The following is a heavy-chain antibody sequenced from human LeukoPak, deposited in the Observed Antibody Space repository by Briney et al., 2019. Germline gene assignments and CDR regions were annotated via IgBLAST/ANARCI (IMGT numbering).Heavy chain of an antibody. D-gene: IGHD2-8*02. CDR2: IYYSGST. CDR1: GGSITSGDYY. J-gene: IGHJ4*02. Sequence: PSQTLSLTFTVSGGSITSGDYYWSWIRQPPGKGLEWIGYIYYSGSTYYNPSLKSRVTISVDTSKNQFSLKLNSVTAADTAVYYCARTGGIIDYWGQGTLVTVSS. CDR3: ARTGGIIDY. V-gene: IGHV4-30-4*01.